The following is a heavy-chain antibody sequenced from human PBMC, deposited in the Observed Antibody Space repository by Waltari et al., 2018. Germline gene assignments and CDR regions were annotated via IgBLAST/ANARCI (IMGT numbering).Heavy chain of an antibody. D-gene: IGHD3-3*01. CDR1: GFTFSNYA. J-gene: IGHJ3*02. Sequence: VQMVESGGGLVQPGGSLSLSCAASGFTFSNYAMSLVRQAQGKGLEWVSAISGRGGSTDYADSVKGRFTISRDNSKNTLYLQMNSLRAEDTAVYYCAKGAYDFPADALDIWGQGTMVTVSS. V-gene: IGHV3-23*04. CDR2: ISGRGGST. CDR3: AKGAYDFPADALDI.